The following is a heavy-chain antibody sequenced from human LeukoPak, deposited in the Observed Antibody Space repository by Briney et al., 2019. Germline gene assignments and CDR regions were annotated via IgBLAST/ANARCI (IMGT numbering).Heavy chain of an antibody. J-gene: IGHJ4*02. Sequence: GGSLRLSCAASVFTFSSYEVNWVPQAPGKGLEWVSYISCSGSTLYYADSVKGRFTISRDNAKNSLYLQMNSLRAEDTAVYYCARHPRVVGSATRQYYFDYWGQGTLVTVSS. CDR1: VFTFSSYE. V-gene: IGHV3-48*03. CDR2: ISCSGSTL. CDR3: ARHPRVVGSATRQYYFDY. D-gene: IGHD2-2*01.